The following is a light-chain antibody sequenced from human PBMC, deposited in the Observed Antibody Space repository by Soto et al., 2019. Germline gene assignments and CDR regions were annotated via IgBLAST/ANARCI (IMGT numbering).Light chain of an antibody. CDR2: GAS. Sequence: IVLTQSPATLSLSPGKRATLSCRASQSVSSNLVWYQQKPGQAPRLLIYGASTRATGIPVRFSGSGSGTEFTLTISSLQPDDFATYYCQQYNSYLITFGQGTRLEI. CDR3: QQYNSYLIT. CDR1: QSVSSN. V-gene: IGKV3-15*01. J-gene: IGKJ5*01.